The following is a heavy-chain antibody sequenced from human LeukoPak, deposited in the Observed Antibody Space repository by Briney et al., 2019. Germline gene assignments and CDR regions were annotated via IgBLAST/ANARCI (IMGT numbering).Heavy chain of an antibody. D-gene: IGHD6-19*01. J-gene: IGHJ4*02. CDR1: GFTFSSYA. CDR2: ISGSGGST. Sequence: PGGSLRLSCAASGFTFSSYAMSWVRQAPGKGLEWVSAISGSGGSTYYADSVKGRFTISRDNSKNTLYLQMNSLRAEDTAVYYCAKATFRGVAGPYYFDYWGQGTLVTVSS. CDR3: AKATFRGVAGPYYFDY. V-gene: IGHV3-23*01.